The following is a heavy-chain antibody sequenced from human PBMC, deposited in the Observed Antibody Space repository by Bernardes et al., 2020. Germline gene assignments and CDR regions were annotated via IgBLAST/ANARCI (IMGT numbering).Heavy chain of an antibody. CDR2: ISSSSSYI. CDR3: ARGRYDILTGYYKASMDV. J-gene: IGHJ6*02. V-gene: IGHV3-21*01. CDR1: GFTFSSYS. D-gene: IGHD3-9*01. Sequence: GGSLRLSCAASGFTFSSYSTNWVRQAPGKGLEWVSSISSSSSYIYYADSVKGRFTISRDNAKNSLYLQMNSLRAEDTAVYYCARGRYDILTGYYKASMDVWGQGTTVTVSS.